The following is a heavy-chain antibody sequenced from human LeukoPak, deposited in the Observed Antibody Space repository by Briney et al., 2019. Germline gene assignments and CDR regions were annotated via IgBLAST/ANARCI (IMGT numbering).Heavy chain of an antibody. CDR1: GGSVTSGNYY. CDR2: IYTNGGA. V-gene: IGHV4-61*02. J-gene: IGHJ4*02. Sequence: SQTLSLTCTVSGGSVTSGNYYWNWIRQPAGRGLEWIGRIYTNGGASYNPSLKSRVTISIDASKNQFSLKLSSVTAADTAVYYCAREPPGYWGQGILVTVSS. CDR3: AREPPGY.